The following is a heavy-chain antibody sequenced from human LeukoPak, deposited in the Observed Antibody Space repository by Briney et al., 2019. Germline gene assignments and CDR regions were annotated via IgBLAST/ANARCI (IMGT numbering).Heavy chain of an antibody. Sequence: GGSLRLSCAASGFTFSSYTMNWVRQAPGKGLVWVSRIKSDGSSTTYADSVKGRFTISRDNARNTLYLQMNSLRAEDTAVYYCSKSDYFDSWGQGTLVTVSS. V-gene: IGHV3-74*01. CDR2: IKSDGSST. CDR3: SKSDYFDS. CDR1: GFTFSSYT. J-gene: IGHJ4*02.